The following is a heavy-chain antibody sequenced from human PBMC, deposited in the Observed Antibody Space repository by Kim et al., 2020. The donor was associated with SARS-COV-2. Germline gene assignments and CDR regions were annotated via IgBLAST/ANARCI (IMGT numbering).Heavy chain of an antibody. D-gene: IGHD3-10*01. V-gene: IGHV1-3*01. Sequence: TFTSRVTITRDTSARTAYMELSSLRSEDTAVYYCARDALWFGEFPHWFDPWGQGTLVTVSS. CDR3: ARDALWFGEFPHWFDP. J-gene: IGHJ5*02.